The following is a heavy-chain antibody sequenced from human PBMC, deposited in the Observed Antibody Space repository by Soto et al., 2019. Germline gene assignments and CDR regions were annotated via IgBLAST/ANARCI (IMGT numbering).Heavy chain of an antibody. CDR2: IDPSDSYT. CDR1: GYSFTSYW. D-gene: IGHD5-12*01. CDR3: ARYKSGYDRGYGMDV. V-gene: IGHV5-10-1*01. J-gene: IGHJ6*02. Sequence: GESLKISCKGSGYSFTSYWINWVRQMPGKGLEWMGRIDPSDSYTNYSPSLQGHVTISADKSINTAYLQWISLKDSDTAMYYCARYKSGYDRGYGMDVWGQGTTVTVTS.